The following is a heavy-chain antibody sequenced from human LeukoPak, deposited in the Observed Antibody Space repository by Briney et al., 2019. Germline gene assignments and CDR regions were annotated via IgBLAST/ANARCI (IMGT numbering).Heavy chain of an antibody. J-gene: IGHJ3*02. D-gene: IGHD3-22*01. CDR3: AKDITYDSSPSGALFAFDI. V-gene: IGHV3-9*01. CDR1: GFTFDDYA. CDR2: ISWNSGSI. Sequence: GGSLRLSCAASGFTFDDYAMHWVRQAPGKGLECVSGISWNSGSIGYADSVKGRFTISRDNAKNSLYLQMNSLRAEDTALYYCAKDITYDSSPSGALFAFDIWGQGTMVTVSS.